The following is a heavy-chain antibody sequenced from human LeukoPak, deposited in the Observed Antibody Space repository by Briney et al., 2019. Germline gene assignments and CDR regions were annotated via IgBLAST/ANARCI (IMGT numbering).Heavy chain of an antibody. Sequence: GGSLRLSCTASGFTLINFWMSWVRQAPGKGLEGLANINQESSDRHYVDSMKGRATISRDNARNSLYLQMNSLRVEDTAVYYCARGRFCSTTSCWFDYWGQGTLVTVSS. J-gene: IGHJ4*02. CDR3: ARGRFCSTTSCWFDY. D-gene: IGHD2-2*01. CDR1: GFTLINFW. V-gene: IGHV3-7*01. CDR2: INQESSDR.